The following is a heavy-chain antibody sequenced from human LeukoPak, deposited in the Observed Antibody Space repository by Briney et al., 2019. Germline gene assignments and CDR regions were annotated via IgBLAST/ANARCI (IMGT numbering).Heavy chain of an antibody. CDR1: GGSISSYY. J-gene: IGHJ6*03. CDR3: ARDLRYQPSDFYFYYMDV. D-gene: IGHD2-2*01. CDR2: IYTSGST. Sequence: PSETLSLTCAVSGGSISSYYWSWIRQPAGKGLEWIGRIYTSGSTNYNPSLKSRVTMSVDTSKNQFSLKLSSVTAADTAVYYCARDLRYQPSDFYFYYMDVWGKGTTVTVSS. V-gene: IGHV4-4*07.